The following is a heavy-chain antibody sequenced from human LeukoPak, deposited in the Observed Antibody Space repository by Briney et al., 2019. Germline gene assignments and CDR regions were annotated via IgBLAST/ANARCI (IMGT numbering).Heavy chain of an antibody. CDR2: INRDGSST. D-gene: IGHD2-15*01. CDR3: ARRVLGYCSGGSCLFDY. V-gene: IGHV3-74*01. Sequence: PGGSLRLSCAASGFTFSSYWMHWVRHAPGKGLVWVSRINRDGSSTSYADSVKGRFTISRDNAKNTLYLQMNSLRAEDTAVYYCARRVLGYCSGGSCLFDYWGQGTLVTVSS. J-gene: IGHJ4*02. CDR1: GFTFSSYW.